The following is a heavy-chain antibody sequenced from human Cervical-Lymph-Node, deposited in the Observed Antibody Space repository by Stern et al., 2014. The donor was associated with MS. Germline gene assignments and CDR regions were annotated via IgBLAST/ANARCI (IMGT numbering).Heavy chain of an antibody. CDR3: TRRDCSNGVCFAADN. CDR1: GFMFSDSA. V-gene: IGHV3-73*01. Sequence: VQLVESGGGLVQPGGSLRLSCAASGFMFSDSAMPWVRQAPGKGLEWVGRIRSKTNNYATAYATSVKGRFTISRDDSENTAYLQMNSLKTEDTAVYYCTRRDCSNGVCFAADNWGQGTLVTVSS. CDR2: IRSKTNNYAT. J-gene: IGHJ4*02. D-gene: IGHD2-8*01.